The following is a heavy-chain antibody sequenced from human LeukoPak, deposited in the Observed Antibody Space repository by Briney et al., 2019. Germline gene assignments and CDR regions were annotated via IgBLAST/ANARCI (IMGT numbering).Heavy chain of an antibody. CDR1: GFTFSSYW. CDR3: ASSYFDNSLHAYDI. Sequence: GGSLKLPCAASGFTFSSYWMSWLRQAPGKGLEWVANINQDGSEKYYVDSVKGRFTISRDNTKNSLFLHMSSLRAEDTAVYFCASSYFDNSLHAYDIWGQGTMVTVSS. J-gene: IGHJ3*02. CDR2: INQDGSEK. D-gene: IGHD3-22*01. V-gene: IGHV3-7*01.